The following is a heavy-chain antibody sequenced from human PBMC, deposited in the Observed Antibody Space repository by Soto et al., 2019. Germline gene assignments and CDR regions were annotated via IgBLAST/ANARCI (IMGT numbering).Heavy chain of an antibody. CDR1: GFTFSSYG. V-gene: IGHV3-30*03. CDR2: ISYDGSNK. D-gene: IGHD4-4*01. Sequence: GGSLRLSCAASGFTFSSYGMHWVRQAPGKGLEWVAVISYDGSNKYYADSVKGRFTISRDNSKNTLYLQMNSLRAEDTAVYYCAVTVGFDYWGQGTLVTVSS. CDR3: AVTVGFDY. J-gene: IGHJ4*02.